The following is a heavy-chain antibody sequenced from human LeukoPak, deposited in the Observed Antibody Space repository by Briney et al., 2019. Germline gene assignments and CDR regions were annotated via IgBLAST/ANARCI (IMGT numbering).Heavy chain of an antibody. V-gene: IGHV3-30*02. CDR3: AKGLPPIVATITSDY. Sequence: GSLRLSCAASGFTFSSYGMHWVRQAPGKGLEWVAFIRYDGSNKYYADSAKGRFTISRDNSKNTLYLQMNGLRAEDTAVYYCAKGLPPIVATITSDYWGQGTLVTVSS. D-gene: IGHD5-12*01. J-gene: IGHJ4*02. CDR2: IRYDGSNK. CDR1: GFTFSSYG.